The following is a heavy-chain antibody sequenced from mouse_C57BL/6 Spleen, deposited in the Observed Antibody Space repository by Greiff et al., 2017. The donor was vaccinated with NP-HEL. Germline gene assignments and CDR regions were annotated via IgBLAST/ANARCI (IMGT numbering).Heavy chain of an antibody. J-gene: IGHJ3*01. Sequence: QQPGQGLEWIGDIYPGSGSTNYNEKFKSKATLTVDTSSSTAYMQLSSLTSEDSAVYYCAREAEGPAWFAYWGQGTLVTVSA. V-gene: IGHV1-55*01. CDR3: AREAEGPAWFAY. CDR2: IYPGSGST.